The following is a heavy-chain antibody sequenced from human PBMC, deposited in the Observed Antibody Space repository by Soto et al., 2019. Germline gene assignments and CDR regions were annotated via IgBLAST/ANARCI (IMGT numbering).Heavy chain of an antibody. D-gene: IGHD5-12*01. V-gene: IGHV6-1*01. CDR3: AKGDNLGPKTGYAFDP. J-gene: IGHJ5*02. CDR1: GASVSSNSAA. Sequence: SQTLSLTCAISGASVSSNSAAWNWVRQSPSRGLEWLGRTKYRSKWYNDYATSVKSRIIINADTSKNQFSLQLNSVTPEDTAVYFCAKGDNLGPKTGYAFDPWGQGIMVTVSS. CDR2: TKYRSKWYN.